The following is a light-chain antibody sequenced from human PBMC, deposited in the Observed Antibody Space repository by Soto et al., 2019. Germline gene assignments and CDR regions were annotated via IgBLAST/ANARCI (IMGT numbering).Light chain of an antibody. CDR3: QQYDNLPIT. CDR1: QSVSSN. J-gene: IGKJ5*01. Sequence: EIVMTQSPATLSVSPGERATLSCRSSQSVSSNLAWYQQKPGQAPRLLIYGASTRATGIPARFSGSWSGTEFTLTISSLQSEDFAVFYCQQYDNLPITFGQGTRLEIK. CDR2: GAS. V-gene: IGKV3-15*01.